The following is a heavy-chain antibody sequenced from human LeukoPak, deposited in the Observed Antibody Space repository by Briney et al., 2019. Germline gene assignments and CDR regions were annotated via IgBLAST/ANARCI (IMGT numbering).Heavy chain of an antibody. CDR3: ARPRGRNYYYYGMDV. V-gene: IGHV3-66*02. CDR1: GFTVSSSF. J-gene: IGHJ6*02. Sequence: PGGSLRLSCAASGFTVSSSFMSWVRQAPGKGLEWVSIIYSGGSTYYADSVKGRFTISRDNSKNTLYLQVNSLRAEDTAVYYCARPRGRNYYYYGMDVWGQGTTVTVSS. D-gene: IGHD3-16*01. CDR2: IYSGGST.